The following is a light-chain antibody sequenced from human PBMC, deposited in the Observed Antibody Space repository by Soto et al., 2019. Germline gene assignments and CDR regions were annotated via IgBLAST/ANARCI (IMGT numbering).Light chain of an antibody. J-gene: IGLJ2*01. V-gene: IGLV1-40*01. CDR3: QSYDSSLSVHVV. CDR2: DNN. Sequence: QSVLTQPPSVSGAPGQRVTISCTGSSSNIGAGYDVHWYQQLPGTAPKLLLYDNNNRPSGVPDRFSGSKSGTSASLAITGLQAEDEADYYCQSYDSSLSVHVVFGGGTKVTVL. CDR1: SSNIGAGYD.